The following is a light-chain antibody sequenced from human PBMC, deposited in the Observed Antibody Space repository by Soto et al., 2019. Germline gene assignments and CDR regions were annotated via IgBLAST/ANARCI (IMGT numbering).Light chain of an antibody. CDR2: AAS. J-gene: IGKJ3*01. CDR1: QAIGNY. Sequence: DIQVTQFPSSLSASVGDRITITCRAGQAIGNYLAWYQQKPGKVPKLLIYAASTLQPGVPSRFSGSRSGTDFTLTVSSLQPEDVATYFCQKYNGVPLTFGPGTKVEIK. V-gene: IGKV1-27*01. CDR3: QKYNGVPLT.